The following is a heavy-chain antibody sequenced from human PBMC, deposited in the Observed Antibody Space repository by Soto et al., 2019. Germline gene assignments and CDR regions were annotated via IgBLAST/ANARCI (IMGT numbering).Heavy chain of an antibody. V-gene: IGHV4-31*03. CDR1: GGSISSSGYY. J-gene: IGHJ4*02. CDR2: IHYSGST. CDR3: ARWIILSGYPYIFYS. D-gene: IGHD3-9*01. Sequence: QVQLQESGPGLVKPSQTLSLSCTVSGGSISSSGYYWSWIRQHPGKGLEWVGYIHYSGSTYYNPSLKSRVTISVHTSTNQLSLKLSTVPAAGTALYYCARWIILSGYPYIFYSWGQRTLVTVSS.